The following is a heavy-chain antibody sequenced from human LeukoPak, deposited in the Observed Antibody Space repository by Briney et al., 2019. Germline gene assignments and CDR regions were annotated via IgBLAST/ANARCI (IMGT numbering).Heavy chain of an antibody. CDR3: ARGVRSYYGMDV. J-gene: IGHJ6*02. CDR1: GASISSYY. CDR2: IYYSGST. V-gene: IGHV4-59*01. Sequence: SETLSLTCTVSGASISSYYWSWIRQPPGKGREWIGYIYYSGSTNYNPSLKSRVTISVDTSKNQFSLKLSSVTAADTAVYYCARGVRSYYGMDVWRLGTTVTVSS.